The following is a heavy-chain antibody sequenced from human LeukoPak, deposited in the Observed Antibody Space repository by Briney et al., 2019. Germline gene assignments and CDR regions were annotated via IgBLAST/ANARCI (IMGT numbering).Heavy chain of an antibody. CDR3: AKDWVWYTSGWYVDY. Sequence: HPGGSLRLSCAASGFTFSNYGMHWVRQAPGKGLEWVSVISYDGTNKYYADSVKGRFTISRDNSKNTLYLQMNSLGPEDTAVYYCAKDWVWYTSGWYVDYWGQGTLVTVSS. CDR1: GFTFSNYG. V-gene: IGHV3-30*18. D-gene: IGHD6-19*01. CDR2: ISYDGTNK. J-gene: IGHJ4*02.